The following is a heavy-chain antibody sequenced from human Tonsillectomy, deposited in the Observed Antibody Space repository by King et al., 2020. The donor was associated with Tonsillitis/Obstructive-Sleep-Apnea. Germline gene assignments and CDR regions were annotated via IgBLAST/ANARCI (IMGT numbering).Heavy chain of an antibody. CDR3: ARGDYGDRYYFDY. CDR1: GGSFSGYF. Sequence: VQLQQWGAGLLKPPETLSLTCGVYGGSFSGYFWSWIRQPPGKGLEWIGEINHSGNTNHNPSLKSRFTISVDTSKSQFSLSLSSVTAADTAVYYCARGDYGDRYYFDYWGQGTLVTVSS. J-gene: IGHJ4*02. D-gene: IGHD4-17*01. V-gene: IGHV4-34*01. CDR2: INHSGNT.